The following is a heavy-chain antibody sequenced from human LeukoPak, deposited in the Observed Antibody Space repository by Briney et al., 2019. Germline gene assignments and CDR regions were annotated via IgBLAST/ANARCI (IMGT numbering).Heavy chain of an antibody. CDR3: ARGGGSWYGIDY. CDR2: ISSSGSTI. J-gene: IGHJ4*02. Sequence: GSLRLSCAASGFTFSSYEMNWVRQAPGKGLEWVSYISSSGSTIYYADSVKGRFTISRDNAKNSLYLQMNSLRAEDTAVYYCARGGGSWYGIDYWGQGTLVTVSS. V-gene: IGHV3-48*03. D-gene: IGHD6-13*01. CDR1: GFTFSSYE.